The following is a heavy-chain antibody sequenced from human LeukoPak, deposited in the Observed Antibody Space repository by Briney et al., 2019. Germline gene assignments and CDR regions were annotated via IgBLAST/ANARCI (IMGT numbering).Heavy chain of an antibody. V-gene: IGHV3-64D*06. CDR1: GFTFSNAW. J-gene: IGHJ4*02. CDR2: ISSNGGST. CDR3: VKRNGYNHFDY. D-gene: IGHD5-24*01. Sequence: GGSLRLSCAASGFTFSNAWMNWVRQAPGKGLEYVSAISSNGGSTYYADSVKGRFTISRDNSKNTLYLQMSSLRAEDTAVYYCVKRNGYNHFDYWGQGTLVTVSS.